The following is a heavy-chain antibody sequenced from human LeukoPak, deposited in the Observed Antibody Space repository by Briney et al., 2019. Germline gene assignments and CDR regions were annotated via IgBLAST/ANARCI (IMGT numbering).Heavy chain of an antibody. V-gene: IGHV3-7*03. D-gene: IGHD3-16*01. CDR2: IKEDGSEK. J-gene: IGHJ4*02. CDR1: GITFSRYW. CDR3: VRGRFGFDY. Sequence: SGGSLRLSCAASGITFSRYWVSWVRQAPGKGLEWVAHIKEDGSEKNYVDSVKGRFIISRDNTKKSLYLQMNSLRADDTAVYFCVRGRFGFDYWGQGTLVTVSS.